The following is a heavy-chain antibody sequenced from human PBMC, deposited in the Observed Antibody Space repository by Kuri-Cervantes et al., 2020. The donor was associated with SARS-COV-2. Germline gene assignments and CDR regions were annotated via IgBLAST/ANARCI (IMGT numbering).Heavy chain of an antibody. Sequence: GGSLRLSCAASGFTFSSYAMHWVRQAPGKGLEWVAVISYDGSNKYYADSVKGRFTISRDNSKNTLYLHMNSLRAEDTAVYYCARVPQYSSSSYWGQGTLVTVSS. CDR1: GFTFSSYA. D-gene: IGHD6-6*01. CDR2: ISYDGSNK. V-gene: IGHV3-30-3*01. CDR3: ARVPQYSSSSY. J-gene: IGHJ4*02.